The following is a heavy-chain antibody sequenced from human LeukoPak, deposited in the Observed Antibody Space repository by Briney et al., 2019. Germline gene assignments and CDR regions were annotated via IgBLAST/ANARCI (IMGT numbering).Heavy chain of an antibody. Sequence: GGSLRLSCAASGFTFSSYAVSWVRQAPGKGLEWVGRIKSKTDGGTTDYAAPVKGRFTISRDDSKNTLYLQMNSLKTEDTAVYYCTTTYYCSGGSCYSKVYWGQGTLVTVSS. V-gene: IGHV3-15*01. CDR1: GFTFSSYA. D-gene: IGHD2-15*01. J-gene: IGHJ4*02. CDR3: TTTYYCSGGSCYSKVY. CDR2: IKSKTDGGTT.